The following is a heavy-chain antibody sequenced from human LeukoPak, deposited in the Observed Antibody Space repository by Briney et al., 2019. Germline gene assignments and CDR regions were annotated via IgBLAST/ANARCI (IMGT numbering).Heavy chain of an antibody. CDR3: AELGITMIGGV. V-gene: IGHV3-48*04. J-gene: IGHJ6*04. D-gene: IGHD3-10*02. CDR2: ISSSGSTI. Sequence: WASVKVSCKVSGYALTELSMHWVRQAPGKGLEWVSYISSSGSTIYYADSVKGRFTISRDNAKNSLYLQMNSLRAEDTAVYYCAELGITMIGGVWGKGTTVTISS. CDR1: GYALTELS.